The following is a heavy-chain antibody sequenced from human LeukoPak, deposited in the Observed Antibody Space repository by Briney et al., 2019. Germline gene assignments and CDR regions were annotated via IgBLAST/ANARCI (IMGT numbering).Heavy chain of an antibody. D-gene: IGHD6-13*01. Sequence: SETLSLTCSVSGYSISSGYYWGWIRQPPGKGVEWIGSIYHSERTYYNPSLKSRVTISVDTSKNQFSLRLSSVTAADTAVYYCAREGDSGSVGWFDPWGQGILVTVSS. CDR2: IYHSERT. J-gene: IGHJ5*02. CDR3: AREGDSGSVGWFDP. CDR1: GYSISSGYY. V-gene: IGHV4-38-2*02.